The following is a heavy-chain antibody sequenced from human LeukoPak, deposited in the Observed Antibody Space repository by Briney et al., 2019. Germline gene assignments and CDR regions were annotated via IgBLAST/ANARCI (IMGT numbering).Heavy chain of an antibody. D-gene: IGHD6-13*01. CDR2: ISSNGGST. CDR3: ARGRAAAGTYYFDY. CDR1: GFTFSSYA. Sequence: GGSLRLSCAASGFTFSSYAMHWVRQAPGKGLEYVSAISSNGGSTYCANSVKGRFTISRDNSKNTLYLQMGSLRAEDMAVYYCARGRAAAGTYYFDYWGQGTLVTVSS. V-gene: IGHV3-64*01. J-gene: IGHJ4*02.